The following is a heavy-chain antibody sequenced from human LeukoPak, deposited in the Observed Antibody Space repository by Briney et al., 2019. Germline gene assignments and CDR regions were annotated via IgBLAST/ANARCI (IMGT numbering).Heavy chain of an antibody. Sequence: GRSLRLSCAASGFTFSSYGMHWVRQAPGKGLEWVAVISYDGSNKYYADSVKGRFTISRDNSKNTLYLQMNSLRAEDTAVYYCAKPSSTFDWLLWLDYWGQGTLVTVS. CDR1: GFTFSSYG. D-gene: IGHD3-9*01. V-gene: IGHV3-30*18. CDR2: ISYDGSNK. CDR3: AKPSSTFDWLLWLDY. J-gene: IGHJ4*02.